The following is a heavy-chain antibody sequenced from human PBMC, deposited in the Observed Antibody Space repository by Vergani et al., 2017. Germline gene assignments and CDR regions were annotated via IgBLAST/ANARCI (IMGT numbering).Heavy chain of an antibody. Sequence: QVQLQQWGAGLLKPSETLSLTCGVHGGSLSVYYWSWIRQSPGKGLEWIGAINDIGTTNYNPSLRSRVTISVDTSKTQFSLRLNSVTAADTAVYFCARFRGPDIVGTAFDHWAQGTLVTVSS. V-gene: IGHV4-34*01. CDR2: INDIGTT. D-gene: IGHD5-12*01. CDR1: GGSLSVYY. CDR3: ARFRGPDIVGTAFDH. J-gene: IGHJ4*02.